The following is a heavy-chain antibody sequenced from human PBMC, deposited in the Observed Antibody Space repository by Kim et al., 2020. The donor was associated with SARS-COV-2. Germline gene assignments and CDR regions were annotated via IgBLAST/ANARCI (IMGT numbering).Heavy chain of an antibody. Sequence: GGSLRLSCAASGFTFSSYSMNWVRQAPGKGLEWVSSISSSSSYIYYADSVKGRFTISRDNAKNSLYLQMNSLRAEDTAVYYCARDYYDSSGYYSEFDYWGQGTLVTVSS. J-gene: IGHJ4*02. CDR2: ISSSSSYI. D-gene: IGHD3-22*01. CDR3: ARDYYDSSGYYSEFDY. V-gene: IGHV3-21*01. CDR1: GFTFSSYS.